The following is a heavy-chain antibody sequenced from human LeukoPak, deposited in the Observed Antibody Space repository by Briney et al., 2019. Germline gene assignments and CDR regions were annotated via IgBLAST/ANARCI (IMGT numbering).Heavy chain of an antibody. CDR3: ARGSRYSSGYDYIDQ. CDR1: GVSISSYY. CDR2: SYSSGST. D-gene: IGHD3-22*01. Sequence: SETLSLTCTVSGVSISSYYWSWIRQPAGKGLEWIGRSYSSGSTNYNPSLKSRVSISVDTSKNQFSLRLSPVTAADTAVYYCARGSRYSSGYDYIDQWGQGTLVTVSS. J-gene: IGHJ4*02. V-gene: IGHV4-4*07.